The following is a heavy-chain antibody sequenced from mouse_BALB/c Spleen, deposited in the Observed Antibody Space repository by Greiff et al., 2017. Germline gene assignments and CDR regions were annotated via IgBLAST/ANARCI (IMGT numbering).Heavy chain of an antibody. Sequence: QVQLQQSGAELVRPGVSVKISCKGSGYTFTDYAMHWVKQSHAKSLEWIGVISTYYGDASYNQKFKGKATMTVDKSSSTAYMELARLTSEDSAIYYCARRGVYAMDYWGQGTSVTVSS. J-gene: IGHJ4*01. CDR3: ARRGVYAMDY. V-gene: IGHV1S137*01. CDR1: GYTFTDYA. CDR2: ISTYYGDA.